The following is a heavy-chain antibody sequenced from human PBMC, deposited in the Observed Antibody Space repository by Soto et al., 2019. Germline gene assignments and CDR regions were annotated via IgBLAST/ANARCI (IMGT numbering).Heavy chain of an antibody. CDR1: GFTFSSYS. Sequence: GGSLRLSCAASGFTFSSYSMNWVRQAPGKGLEWVSYISSSSSTIYYADSVKGRFTISRDNAKNSLYLQMNSLRDEDTAVYYCARGGVTIFGVVPFDYWGQGTLVTVSS. V-gene: IGHV3-48*02. D-gene: IGHD3-3*01. J-gene: IGHJ4*02. CDR2: ISSSSSTI. CDR3: ARGGVTIFGVVPFDY.